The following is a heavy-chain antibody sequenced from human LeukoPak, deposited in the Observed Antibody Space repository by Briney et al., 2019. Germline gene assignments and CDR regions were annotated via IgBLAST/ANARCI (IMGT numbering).Heavy chain of an antibody. Sequence: GGSLRPSCAASGFTFSSHWMSWVRQAPGKGLEWVANIKQDGSEKYYVDSVKGRFTISRDNAKNSLYLQVNSLRAEDTAVYYCARLEYSDFDYWGQGTLVTVSS. CDR1: GFTFSSHW. J-gene: IGHJ4*02. V-gene: IGHV3-7*01. CDR2: IKQDGSEK. D-gene: IGHD6-6*01. CDR3: ARLEYSDFDY.